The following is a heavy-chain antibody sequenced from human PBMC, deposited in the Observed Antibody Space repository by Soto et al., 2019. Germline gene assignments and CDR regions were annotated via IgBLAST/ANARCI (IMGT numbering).Heavy chain of an antibody. CDR3: ARDGGYDVLTGHYILLYYLDN. D-gene: IGHD3-9*01. CDR2: INPSGGRT. V-gene: IGHV1-46*01. J-gene: IGHJ4*02. CDR1: GYTFTTYS. Sequence: ASVKVSCKASGYTFTTYSMHWVRQTPVHGLEWMGVINPSGGRTSYAQKFQGRVTMTRDTSTSTVHMELSNLRSEDTAVYFCARDGGYDVLTGHYILLYYLDNWGLGTLVTVFS.